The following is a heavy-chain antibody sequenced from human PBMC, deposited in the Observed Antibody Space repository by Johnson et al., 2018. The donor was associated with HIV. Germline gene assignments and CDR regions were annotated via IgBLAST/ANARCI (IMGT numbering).Heavy chain of an antibody. CDR3: ARGWLFLDAFDI. V-gene: IGHV3-48*04. D-gene: IGHD3-9*01. CDR1: GFTFDDYG. Sequence: VQLVESGGGVVRPGGSLRLSCAASGFTFDDYGMSWVRQAPGKGLEWVSYISSSGSTIYYADSVKGRFTISRDNAKNSLNLQVNSLRAEDTAVYYCARGWLFLDAFDIWGQGTMVTVSS. CDR2: ISSSGSTI. J-gene: IGHJ3*02.